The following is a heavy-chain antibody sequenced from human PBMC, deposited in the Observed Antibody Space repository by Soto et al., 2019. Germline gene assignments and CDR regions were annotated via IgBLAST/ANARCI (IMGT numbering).Heavy chain of an antibody. D-gene: IGHD2-2*01. J-gene: IGHJ4*02. CDR3: AKDPRTPPYYFDY. CDR1: GFTFSSYG. CDR2: ISYDGSNK. Sequence: GGSLRLSCAASGFTFSSYGMHWVRQAPGKGLEWVAVISYDGSNKYYADSAKGRFTISRDNSKNTLYLQMNSLRAEDTAVYYCAKDPRTPPYYFDYWGQGTLVTVSS. V-gene: IGHV3-30*18.